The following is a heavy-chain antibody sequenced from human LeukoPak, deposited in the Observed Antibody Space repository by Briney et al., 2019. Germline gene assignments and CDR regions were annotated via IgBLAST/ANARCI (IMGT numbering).Heavy chain of an antibody. V-gene: IGHV4-30-4*08. CDR1: GGSISSGDYY. J-gene: IGHJ4*02. D-gene: IGHD1-1*01. CDR2: IYYSGST. CDR3: ARGTTHRDLDY. Sequence: SETLSLTCTVSGGSISSGDYYWSWIRQPPGKGLEWIGYIYYSGSTYYNPSLRSRVTISVDTSKNQFSLKLSSVTAADTAVYYCARGTTHRDLDYWGQGTLVTVSS.